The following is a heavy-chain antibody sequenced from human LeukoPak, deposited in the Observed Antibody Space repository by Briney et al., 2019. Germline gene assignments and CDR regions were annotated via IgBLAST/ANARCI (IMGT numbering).Heavy chain of an antibody. CDR2: IRSKAYGGTT. Sequence: PGRSLRLSCAASGFTFSSYGMHWVRQAPGKGLEWVGFIRSKAYGGTTEYAASVKGRFTISRDDSKSIAHLQMNSLKTEDTAVYYCTGGILTEYGMDVWGQGTTVTVSS. V-gene: IGHV3-49*04. CDR3: TGGILTEYGMDV. CDR1: GFTFSSYG. J-gene: IGHJ6*02. D-gene: IGHD3-9*01.